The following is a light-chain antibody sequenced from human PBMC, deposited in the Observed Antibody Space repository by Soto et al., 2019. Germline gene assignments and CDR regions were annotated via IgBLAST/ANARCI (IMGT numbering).Light chain of an antibody. CDR2: GAS. Sequence: DIQMTQSPSSVSASVGDRVTITCRASQGISNWLAWYQQQPGKAPKLLIYGASSLQSGVPSRFSGGGSGTHFALIISSLQPEDFATYYWQQTNTFRPLTFGGGTKVEI. CDR1: QGISNW. J-gene: IGKJ4*01. CDR3: QQTNTFRPLT. V-gene: IGKV1-12*01.